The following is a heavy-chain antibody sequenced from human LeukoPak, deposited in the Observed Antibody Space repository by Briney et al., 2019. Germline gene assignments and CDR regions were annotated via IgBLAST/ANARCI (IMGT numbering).Heavy chain of an antibody. V-gene: IGHV1-46*01. D-gene: IGHD7-27*01. J-gene: IGHJ4*02. CDR2: IYPSNGDT. CDR1: GYTFTNYY. Sequence: ASVKLSCKASGYTFTNYYIHWVRQAPGQGLEWMGIIYPSNGDTKYAQNFQGTVTMTRDTSTSTLYMELTSLQSEDTAVYYCGRDNHVWAFDHWGQGTLVTVSS. CDR3: GRDNHVWAFDH.